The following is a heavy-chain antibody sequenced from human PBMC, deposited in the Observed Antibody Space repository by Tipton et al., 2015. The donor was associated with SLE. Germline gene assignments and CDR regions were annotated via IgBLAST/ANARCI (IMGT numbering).Heavy chain of an antibody. J-gene: IGHJ4*02. CDR3: ARGSGVTDFDY. CDR2: IYYRGST. Sequence: TLSLTCTVSGGSIRSHYWNWIRQPPGKGLEWIGYIYYRGSTNYNPSLKSRVTISVDTSKNQFSLKLTSVTAADTAVYYCARGSGVTDFDYWGQGALVTVSS. D-gene: IGHD2-21*02. CDR1: GGSIRSHY. V-gene: IGHV4-59*11.